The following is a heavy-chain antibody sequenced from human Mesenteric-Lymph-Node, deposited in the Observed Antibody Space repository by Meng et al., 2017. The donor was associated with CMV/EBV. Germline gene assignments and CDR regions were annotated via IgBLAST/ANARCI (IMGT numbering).Heavy chain of an antibody. CDR2: INPGGGST. CDR3: ARPYNYDSSGYGDFRD. CDR1: GYTFTNYY. D-gene: IGHD3-22*01. J-gene: IGHJ4*02. Sequence: SGYTFTNYYMHWVRQAPEEGLEWMGIINPGGGSTTYARKFRGRVTMTRDTSTSTVYMELASLRSEDTAVYYCARPYNYDSSGYGDFRDWGQGTLVTVSS. V-gene: IGHV1-46*01.